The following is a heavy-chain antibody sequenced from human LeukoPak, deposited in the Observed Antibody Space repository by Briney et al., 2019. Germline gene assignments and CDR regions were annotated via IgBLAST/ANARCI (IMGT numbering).Heavy chain of an antibody. CDR1: GGSISSSSYY. Sequence: SETLSLTCTVSGGSISSSSYYWGWIRQPPGKGLEWIGSIYYSGSTYYNPSLKSRVTISVDTSKNQFSLKLSSVTAADTAVYYCARSHSSGWPGWFDPWGQGTLVTVSS. CDR2: IYYSGST. V-gene: IGHV4-39*07. J-gene: IGHJ5*02. D-gene: IGHD6-19*01. CDR3: ARSHSSGWPGWFDP.